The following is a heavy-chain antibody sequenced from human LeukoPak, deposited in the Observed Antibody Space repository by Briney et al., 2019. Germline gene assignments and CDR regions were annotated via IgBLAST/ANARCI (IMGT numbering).Heavy chain of an antibody. CDR1: GYDFDFYG. V-gene: IGHV1-18*01. CDR3: AKDILLPLSVPDP. CDR2: ISAFNGST. J-gene: IGHJ5*02. Sequence: ASVKVSCKASGYDFDFYGISWLRQAPGQGLEWMGYISAFNGSTHYAQKSQGRVTLTTDTSTYTAYMELTSLRSDDTAVYFCAKDILLPLSVPDPWGQGTLVTVSS. D-gene: IGHD1-14*01.